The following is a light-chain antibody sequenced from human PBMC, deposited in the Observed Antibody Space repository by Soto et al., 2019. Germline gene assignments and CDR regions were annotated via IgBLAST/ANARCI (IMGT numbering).Light chain of an antibody. CDR2: EGS. Sequence: QSALTQPASVSGPPGQSITISCIGSSSDIGTYNLVSWYHQNPVNAPRLMIYEGSKRPSGVSNRFSGSKSGSTASLTISGLQAEDEADFYYCSYARGGIYGFGVGPKVTV. CDR3: CSYARGGIYG. CDR1: SSDIGTYNL. J-gene: IGLJ1*01. V-gene: IGLV2-23*01.